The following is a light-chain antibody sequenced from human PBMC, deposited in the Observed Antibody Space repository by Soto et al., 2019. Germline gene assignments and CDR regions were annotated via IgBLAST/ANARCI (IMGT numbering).Light chain of an antibody. Sequence: QSAVTQPPSASGTPGQRVTISCSGSSSNIGSHYVYWYQQLPGTAPKLLIYRNNQRPSGVPDRFSGSKSGTSASLAISGLQSEDEADYYCAAWDDSLIDYVFGPGTKVTVL. CDR2: RNN. J-gene: IGLJ1*01. CDR3: AAWDDSLIDYV. V-gene: IGLV1-47*01. CDR1: SSNIGSHY.